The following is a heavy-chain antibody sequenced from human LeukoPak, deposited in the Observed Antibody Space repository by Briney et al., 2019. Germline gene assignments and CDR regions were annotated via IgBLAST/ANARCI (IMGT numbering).Heavy chain of an antibody. Sequence: PSVRVSCKASGGMFSTYAISWVRQAPGQGPEWMGGIIPISTTANYAQKFQGRVTITSDEFTRTAYMEVYSLKCEDTAVYYCTIGPFCGVVCYAVDYWGQGSLVTVSS. CDR3: TIGPFCGVVCYAVDY. J-gene: IGHJ4*02. CDR1: GGMFSTYA. CDR2: IIPISTTA. V-gene: IGHV1-69*13. D-gene: IGHD2-21*02.